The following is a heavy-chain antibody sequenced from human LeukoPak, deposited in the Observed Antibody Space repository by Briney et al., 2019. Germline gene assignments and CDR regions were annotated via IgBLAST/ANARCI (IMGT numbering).Heavy chain of an antibody. D-gene: IGHD3-10*01. J-gene: IGHJ4*02. CDR3: VKVAKYYYGSETYYFFEH. V-gene: IGHV3-7*01. Sequence: GGSLRLSCVASELIFSDFSMTWVRHSRGKGPEWVATIKKDGSEKYYVDSVKGRFTISRDNAKNSLYLQMNSLRVEDTAIYYCVKVAKYYYGSETYYFFEHWGQGTPVTASS. CDR2: IKKDGSEK. CDR1: ELIFSDFS.